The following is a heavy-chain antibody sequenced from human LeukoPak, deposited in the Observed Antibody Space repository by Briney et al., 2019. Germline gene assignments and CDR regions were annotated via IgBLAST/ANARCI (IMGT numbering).Heavy chain of an antibody. CDR2: IRQDGSDK. V-gene: IGHV3-7*01. D-gene: IGHD5-18*01. CDR1: YSGFTFTNYW. Sequence: PGGSLRLSCAASYSGFTFTNYWMNWVRQAPGKGLEWVANIRQDGSDKYYVDSVKGRFTISRDNAKNSLYLQMNSLRAEDTAVYYCARGYPTHAFDIWGQGTMVTVSS. CDR3: ARGYPTHAFDI. J-gene: IGHJ3*02.